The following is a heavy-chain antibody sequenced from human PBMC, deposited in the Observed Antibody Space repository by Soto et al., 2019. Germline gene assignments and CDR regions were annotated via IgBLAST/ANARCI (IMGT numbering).Heavy chain of an antibody. V-gene: IGHV4-59*01. CDR1: GGSLSSYY. D-gene: IGHD3-16*01. Sequence: QVQLQESGPGLVKPSETLSLTCVVSGGSLSSYYWSWIRQPPGKGLEWIGYIYYSGSTNYNPSLKMRVTLPVDTSKTPFSLTLSSVPAADTAVYYCARTWGSTTDYWGRGTLVTVSS. CDR3: ARTWGSTTDY. J-gene: IGHJ4*02. CDR2: IYYSGST.